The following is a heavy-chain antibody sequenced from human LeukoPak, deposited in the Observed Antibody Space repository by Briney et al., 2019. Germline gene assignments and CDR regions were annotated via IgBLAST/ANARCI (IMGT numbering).Heavy chain of an antibody. CDR2: ITTNGSPM. CDR3: ARDLTYYNGMDV. Sequence: GGSLRLSCAASGFTFTSYEFHWVRQAPGKGLEWVSYITTNGSPMFYADSVKGRFIISRDKAKNSLYLQMDSLRAEDTAVYYCARDLTYYNGMDVWGQGTTVTVSS. J-gene: IGHJ6*02. V-gene: IGHV3-48*03. CDR1: GFTFTSYE.